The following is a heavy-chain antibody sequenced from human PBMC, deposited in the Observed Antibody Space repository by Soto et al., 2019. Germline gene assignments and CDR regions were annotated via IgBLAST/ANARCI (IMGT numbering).Heavy chain of an antibody. V-gene: IGHV3-13*01. CDR2: ISTAGDT. CDR1: GFGFNGYD. CDR3: ARGGDRFDGMDV. Sequence: ESGGGLVQPGGSLRLSCAASGFGFNGYDMHWVRQAPGKNLEWVAAISTAGDTYYLGSVKGRFTISREDAKNFLSLQMNSLRVGDTAVYYCARGGDRFDGMDVWGQGTTVTVSS. J-gene: IGHJ6*02. D-gene: IGHD3-16*01.